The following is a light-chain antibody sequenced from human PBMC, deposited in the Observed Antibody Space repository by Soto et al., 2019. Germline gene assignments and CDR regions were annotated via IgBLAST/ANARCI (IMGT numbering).Light chain of an antibody. J-gene: IGKJ1*01. CDR3: MQSQQTPWT. V-gene: IGKV2-28*01. CDR2: LGS. Sequence: DIVMTQSPLSLPVTPGEPASISCRSSQSLLHSNGNHYLDWYLQKPGQSPQLLIYLGSNRAAGVPDRFRGSGSGTDFTLKISRVEAEDVGVYYCMQSQQTPWTFGQGTKMEVK. CDR1: QSLLHSNGNHY.